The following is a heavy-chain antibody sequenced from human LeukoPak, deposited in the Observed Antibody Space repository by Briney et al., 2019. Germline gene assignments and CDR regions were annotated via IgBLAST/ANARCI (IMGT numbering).Heavy chain of an antibody. CDR2: ISSSGSTI. Sequence: PGGSLRLSCAASGFTFSSYEMNWVRQAPGKGLEWVSYISSSGSTIYYADSVKGRFTISRDNSKNTLYLQMNSLRAEDTAVYYCAKDQGYYDFWSGFDYWGQGTLVTVSS. V-gene: IGHV3-48*03. D-gene: IGHD3-3*01. CDR1: GFTFSSYE. J-gene: IGHJ4*02. CDR3: AKDQGYYDFWSGFDY.